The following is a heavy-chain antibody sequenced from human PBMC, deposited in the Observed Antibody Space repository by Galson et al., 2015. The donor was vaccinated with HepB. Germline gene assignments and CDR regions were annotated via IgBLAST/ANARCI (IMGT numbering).Heavy chain of an antibody. CDR1: GHTFTSYY. D-gene: IGHD3-3*01. J-gene: IGHJ4*02. Sequence: SCKGSGHTFTSYYVHWVRQAPGQGLEWMGILNPTGGSTTYGQKFQGRVTLTRDRTTSTVYMELSSLRSEDTAVYYCAGESGSSSRYFDYWGQGTLVTVSS. CDR2: LNPTGGST. V-gene: IGHV1-46*03. CDR3: AGESGSSSRYFDY.